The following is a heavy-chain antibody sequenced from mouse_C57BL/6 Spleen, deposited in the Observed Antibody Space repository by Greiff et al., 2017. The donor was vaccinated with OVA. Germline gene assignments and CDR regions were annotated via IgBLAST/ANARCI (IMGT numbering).Heavy chain of an antibody. V-gene: IGHV5-17*01. Sequence: EVQLQESGGGLVKPGGSLKLSCAASGFTFSDYGMHWVRQAPEKGLEWVAYISSGSSTIYYADTVKGRFTISRDNSKNTLFLRMTSLRSEDTAMYYCARVYYDYADYWGQGTTLTVSS. CDR3: ARVYYDYADY. J-gene: IGHJ2*01. CDR1: GFTFSDYG. CDR2: ISSGSSTI. D-gene: IGHD2-4*01.